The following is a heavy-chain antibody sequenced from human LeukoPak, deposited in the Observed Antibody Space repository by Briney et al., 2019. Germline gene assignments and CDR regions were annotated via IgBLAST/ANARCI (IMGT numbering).Heavy chain of an antibody. D-gene: IGHD5-24*01. J-gene: IGHJ4*02. V-gene: IGHV5-51*01. Sequence: GESLKISCKGSGYSFPDYWIDWVRQMPGQGLEWMGVIYPADSDTRYSPSFQGQVTISADKSINTAYLQWSTLKASDTATYYCARRRGDGYNSPFDYWGQGTLVTVPS. CDR3: ARRRGDGYNSPFDY. CDR2: IYPADSDT. CDR1: GYSFPDYW.